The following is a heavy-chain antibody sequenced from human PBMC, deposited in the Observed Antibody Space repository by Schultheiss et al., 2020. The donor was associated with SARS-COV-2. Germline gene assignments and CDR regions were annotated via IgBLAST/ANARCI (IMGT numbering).Heavy chain of an antibody. V-gene: IGHV3-23*01. CDR1: GFTFTSYA. J-gene: IGHJ3*02. CDR3: ARSPLAVPGTDLDI. CDR2: ISGSGGST. Sequence: GESLKISCAASGFTFTSYAMSWVRQAPGKGLEWVSAISGSGGSTYYADSVKGRFTISRDNSKNALYLQMDSLRADDTAIFYCARSPLAVPGTDLDIWGQGTMVTVSS. D-gene: IGHD6-19*01.